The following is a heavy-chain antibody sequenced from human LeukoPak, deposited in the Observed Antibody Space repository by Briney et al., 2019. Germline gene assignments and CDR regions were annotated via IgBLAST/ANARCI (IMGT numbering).Heavy chain of an antibody. V-gene: IGHV3-66*01. CDR3: AMGAIVATIDY. CDR1: GLTVSSNY. D-gene: IGHD5-12*01. Sequence: GGSLRLSCAASGLTVSSNYMSWVRQAPGKGLEWVSLIYSGSSTYYADSVKGRFTISRDKSKNTLYLQMSSLSVEDTAVYYCAMGAIVATIDYWGQGTLVTVSS. CDR2: IYSGSST. J-gene: IGHJ4*02.